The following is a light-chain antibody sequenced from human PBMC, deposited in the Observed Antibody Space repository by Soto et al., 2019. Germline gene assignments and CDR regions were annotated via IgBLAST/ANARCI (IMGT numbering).Light chain of an antibody. CDR1: SSDLGGYNY. Sequence: QSALTQPASASGSPGQSITISCTGTSSDLGGYNYVSWYQQHPGKAPKLMIYDVSNRPSGVSNRFSGSKSGNTASLTISGLQAEDEADYYCSSYPRSSTLVVFGGGTQLTVL. CDR2: DVS. V-gene: IGLV2-14*01. CDR3: SSYPRSSTLVV. J-gene: IGLJ2*01.